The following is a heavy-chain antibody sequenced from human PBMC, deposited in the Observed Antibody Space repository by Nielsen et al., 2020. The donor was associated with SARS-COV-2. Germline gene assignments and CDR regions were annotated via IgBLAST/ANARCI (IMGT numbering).Heavy chain of an antibody. V-gene: IGHV1-18*04. D-gene: IGHD3-10*01. CDR2: ISAYNGNT. J-gene: IGHJ6*03. Sequence: ASVKVSCKASGYTFTSYGISWVRQAPGQGIEWMGWISAYNGNTNYAQKLQGRVTMTTDTSTSTAYMELRSLRSDDTAVYYCARDGITMVRGVIQYYYYYYMDVWGKGTTVTVSS. CDR3: ARDGITMVRGVIQYYYYYYMDV. CDR1: GYTFTSYG.